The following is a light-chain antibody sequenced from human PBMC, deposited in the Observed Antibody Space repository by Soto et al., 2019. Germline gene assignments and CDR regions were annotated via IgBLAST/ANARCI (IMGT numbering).Light chain of an antibody. CDR3: QPYGTSLWT. CDR2: GAS. Sequence: EIMLTQSPGTLSLSPGERATLSCRASQSVSSSFLAWYQQKPGQAPRLLIYGASIRATGIPDRFSGSGSGIDFTLTISSMEPEDFAMYLCQPYGTSLWTVGQGTKVDIK. J-gene: IGKJ1*01. CDR1: QSVSSSF. V-gene: IGKV3-20*01.